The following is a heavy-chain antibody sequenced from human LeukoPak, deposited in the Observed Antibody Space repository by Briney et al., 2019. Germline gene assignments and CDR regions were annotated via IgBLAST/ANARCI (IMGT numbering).Heavy chain of an antibody. D-gene: IGHD6-13*01. CDR3: ARHPHSWYILI. CDR1: GGSISSSSYY. Sequence: PSETLSLTCTVSGGSISSSSYYWGWIRQPPGKGREWIGSIYYSGSTYYNPSLKSRVTISVDTSKNQFSLKLSSVTAADTAVYYCARHPHSWYILIWGQGTLVTVSS. V-gene: IGHV4-39*01. J-gene: IGHJ4*02. CDR2: IYYSGST.